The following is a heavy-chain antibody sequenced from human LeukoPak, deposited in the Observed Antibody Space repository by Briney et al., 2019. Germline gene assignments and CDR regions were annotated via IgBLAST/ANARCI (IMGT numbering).Heavy chain of an antibody. CDR2: IWYDGSNK. Sequence: GGSLRLSCAASGFTFSSYRMHWLRQAPGKALEWVAVIWYDGSNKYYADSVKGRFTISRDNSKNTLYLQMNSLRAEDTAVYYCARDHSSGWYSDYFDYWGQGTLVTVSS. J-gene: IGHJ4*02. CDR3: ARDHSSGWYSDYFDY. D-gene: IGHD6-19*01. CDR1: GFTFSSYR. V-gene: IGHV3-33*01.